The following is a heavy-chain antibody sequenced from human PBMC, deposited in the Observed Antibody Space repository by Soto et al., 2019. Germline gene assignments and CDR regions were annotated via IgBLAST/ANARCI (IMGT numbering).Heavy chain of an antibody. CDR3: ARDLFSGSYTNWFDP. D-gene: IGHD1-26*01. J-gene: IGHJ5*02. CDR2: IIPIFGTA. V-gene: IGHV1-69*13. Sequence: SVKVSCKASGGTFSSYAISWVRQAPGQGLEWMGGIIPIFGTANYAQKFQGRVTITAAESTSTAYMELSSLRSEDTAVYYCARDLFSGSYTNWFDPWGQGTLVTVSS. CDR1: GGTFSSYA.